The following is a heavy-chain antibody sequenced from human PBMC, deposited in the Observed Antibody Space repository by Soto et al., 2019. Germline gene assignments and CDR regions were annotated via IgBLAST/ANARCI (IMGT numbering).Heavy chain of an antibody. D-gene: IGHD3-10*01. CDR1: GFTLNNYP. V-gene: IGHV3-23*01. CDR2: IRGGGVTT. CDR3: AKGRGGSGSLTPRVDF. Sequence: EVQLLESGGGLVQPGRSLRLSCAASGFTLNNYPMTWFRQARGKGLEWVSAIRGGGVTTSYADSVKGRFTVSRDGSKNTVDLQMSSLRAEDTALYYCAKGRGGSGSLTPRVDFWGQGTLVTVSS. J-gene: IGHJ4*02.